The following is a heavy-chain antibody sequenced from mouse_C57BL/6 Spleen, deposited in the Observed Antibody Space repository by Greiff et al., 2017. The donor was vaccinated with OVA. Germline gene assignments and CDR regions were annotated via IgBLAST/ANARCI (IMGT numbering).Heavy chain of an antibody. J-gene: IGHJ1*03. CDR3: VRPHYYGSSTAYFDV. CDR2: IRSKSNNYAT. CDR1: GFSFNTYA. D-gene: IGHD1-1*01. V-gene: IGHV10-1*01. Sequence: GGGLVQPKGSLKLSCAASGFSFNTYAMNWVRQAPGKGLEWVARIRSKSNNYATYYADSVKDRFTISRDDSESMLYLQMNNLKTEDTAMYYCVRPHYYGSSTAYFDVWGTGTTVTVSS.